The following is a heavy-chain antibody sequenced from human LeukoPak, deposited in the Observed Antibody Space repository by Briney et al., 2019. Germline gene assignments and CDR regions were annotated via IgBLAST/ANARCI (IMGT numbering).Heavy chain of an antibody. D-gene: IGHD3-10*01. CDR1: GFTFSSHS. J-gene: IGHJ5*02. Sequence: GGSLRLSCAASGFTFSSHSMNWVRQTPGKGLEWISYISSSSTIIHYADSVKGRFTISRDDAKNSLFLQMNSLTADDTAVYYCARDRGYGSGSSQNWFDPWGQGTLVTVSS. CDR2: ISSSSTII. V-gene: IGHV3-48*01. CDR3: ARDRGYGSGSSQNWFDP.